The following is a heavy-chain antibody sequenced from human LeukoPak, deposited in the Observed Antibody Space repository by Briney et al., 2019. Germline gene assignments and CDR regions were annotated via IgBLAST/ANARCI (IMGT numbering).Heavy chain of an antibody. J-gene: IGHJ5*02. CDR3: ARSGWPNNQYYYDSSGYYGWFDP. CDR1: GYSFTSYW. V-gene: IGHV5-51*01. CDR2: IYPGDSDT. Sequence: PGESLKISCKGSGYSFTSYWIGWVRQLPGKGLEWMGIIYPGDSDTRYSPSFQGQVTISADKSISTAYLQWSSLKASDTAMYYCARSGWPNNQYYYDSSGYYGWFDPWGQGTLVTVSS. D-gene: IGHD3-22*01.